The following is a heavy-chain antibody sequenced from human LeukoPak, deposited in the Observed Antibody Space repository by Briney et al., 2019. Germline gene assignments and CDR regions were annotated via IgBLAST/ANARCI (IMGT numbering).Heavy chain of an antibody. D-gene: IGHD3-22*01. Sequence: PGGSLRLSCAASGFTSSSYAMSWVRQPPGKGLEWVSAISGGGGSTYYADSVKGRFTISRDNSKNTLYLQMNSLRAEDTAVYYCAKDKMGSYYDSSGYYEYWGQGTLVTVSS. J-gene: IGHJ4*02. CDR1: GFTSSSYA. CDR2: ISGGGGST. CDR3: AKDKMGSYYDSSGYYEY. V-gene: IGHV3-23*01.